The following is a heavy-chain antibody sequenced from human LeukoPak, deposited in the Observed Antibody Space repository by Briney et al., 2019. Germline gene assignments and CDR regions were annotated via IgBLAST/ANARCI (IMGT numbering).Heavy chain of an antibody. CDR1: GFTFSSYA. J-gene: IGHJ4*02. V-gene: IGHV3-23*01. CDR2: ISGSGGST. Sequence: PGGSLRLSCAASGFTFSSYAMSWVRQAPGKGLEWVSAISGSGGSTYYADSVKGRFTISRDNSKNTLYLQMNSLRAEDTAVYYCAREIVSYSYGLSPFDYWGQGTLVTVSS. D-gene: IGHD5-18*01. CDR3: AREIVSYSYGLSPFDY.